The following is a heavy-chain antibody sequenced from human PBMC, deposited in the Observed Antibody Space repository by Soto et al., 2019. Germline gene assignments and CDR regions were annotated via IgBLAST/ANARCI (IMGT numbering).Heavy chain of an antibody. CDR1: GFSFRNYT. J-gene: IGHJ3*02. CDR2: IRSNTDYI. V-gene: IGHV3-21*02. CDR3: WVKVVVHDAFDM. D-gene: IGHD2-15*01. Sequence: EVQLVESGGGLVKPGGSLRLSCEASGFSFRNYTMNWARQAPGKGLEWVSSIRSNTDYIYYADSVKGRFTISRDNAKNSLYLQMNSLRAEDTAVYYCWVKVVVHDAFDMWGQGTMVTVSS.